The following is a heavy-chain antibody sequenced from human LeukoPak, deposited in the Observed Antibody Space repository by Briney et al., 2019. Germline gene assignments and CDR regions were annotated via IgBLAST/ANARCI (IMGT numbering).Heavy chain of an antibody. V-gene: IGHV1-8*01. Sequence: ASVKVSCKASGYTFTSYDINWVRQATGQGLEWMGWMNPSSGNTGYAQKFQGRVTMTRGTSISTAYMELSSLRSEDTAVYYCARGRGVSLWFGELLSGDYWGQGTLVTVSS. J-gene: IGHJ4*02. CDR1: GYTFTSYD. D-gene: IGHD3-10*01. CDR2: MNPSSGNT. CDR3: ARGRGVSLWFGELLSGDY.